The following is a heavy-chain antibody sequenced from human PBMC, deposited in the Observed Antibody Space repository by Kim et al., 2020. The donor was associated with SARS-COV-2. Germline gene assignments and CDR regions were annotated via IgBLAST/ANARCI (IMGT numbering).Heavy chain of an antibody. CDR3: ARGDKGYCSSTSCHYYYYGMDV. J-gene: IGHJ6*02. D-gene: IGHD2-2*01. V-gene: IGHV3-53*01. CDR2: IYSGGST. Sequence: GGSLRLSCAASGFTVSSNYMSWVRQAPGKGLEWVSVIYSGGSTYYADSVKGRFTISRDNSKNTLYLQMNSLRAEDTAVYYCARGDKGYCSSTSCHYYYYGMDVWGQGTTVTVSS. CDR1: GFTVSSNY.